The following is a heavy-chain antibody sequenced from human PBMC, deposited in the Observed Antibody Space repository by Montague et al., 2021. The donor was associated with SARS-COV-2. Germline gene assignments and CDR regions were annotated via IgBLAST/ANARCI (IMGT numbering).Heavy chain of an antibody. V-gene: IGHV3-30*04. D-gene: IGHD1-1*01. Sequence: SLRLSCAASGFTFTSYSMHWVRQAPGKGLDWVGVISYDGDNKNYVDSVKGRFTISRDNSNNTLFLQMNSLKVEDTAAYYCARRARGKTTHFDGGGQGTLVTVSS. CDR1: GFTFTSYS. J-gene: IGHJ4*02. CDR3: ARRARGKTTHFDG. CDR2: ISYDGDNK.